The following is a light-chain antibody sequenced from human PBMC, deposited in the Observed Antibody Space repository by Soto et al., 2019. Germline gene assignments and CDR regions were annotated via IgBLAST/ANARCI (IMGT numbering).Light chain of an antibody. CDR3: LQYNNWWT. V-gene: IGKV3-15*01. Sequence: DMVITQSPSTLSLSPVERSTLSCRASQSVSSSLAWYQQKPGRSPRLLIYGASTRAIGIPARFSGSGSGTEFTLTISSLQSEDFAVYYCLQYNNWWTFGQGTKVDI. CDR2: GAS. CDR1: QSVSSS. J-gene: IGKJ1*01.